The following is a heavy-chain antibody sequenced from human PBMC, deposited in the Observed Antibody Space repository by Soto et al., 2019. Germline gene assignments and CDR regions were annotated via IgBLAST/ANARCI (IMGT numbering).Heavy chain of an antibody. Sequence: SETLSLTCTVSGGSISSYYWSWIRQPPGKGLEWIGYIYYSGSTNYNPSLKSRVTISVDTSKNQFSLKLSSVTAADTAVYYCARSPTTYYDFWGGQNNWFDPWGQGTLVTVSS. CDR1: GGSISSYY. V-gene: IGHV4-59*01. J-gene: IGHJ5*02. CDR3: ARSPTTYYDFWGGQNNWFDP. D-gene: IGHD3-3*01. CDR2: IYYSGST.